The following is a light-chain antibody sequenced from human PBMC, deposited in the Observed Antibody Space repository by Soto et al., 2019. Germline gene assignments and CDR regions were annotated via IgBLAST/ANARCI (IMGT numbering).Light chain of an antibody. J-gene: IGLJ1*01. CDR1: NSDVGAYNY. CDR2: DVS. CDR3: SSFTRSNTYV. Sequence: QSVLTQPASVSGSPGQSITISCTGTNSDVGAYNYVSWYQQHPGKAPKLIIYDVSDRPSGVSNRFSGSKSGNTASLTISGLQADDEADYYCSSFTRSNTYVFGTGTKVTVL. V-gene: IGLV2-14*03.